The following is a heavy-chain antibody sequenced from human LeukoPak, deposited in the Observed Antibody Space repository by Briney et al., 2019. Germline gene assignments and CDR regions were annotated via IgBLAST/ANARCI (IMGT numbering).Heavy chain of an antibody. V-gene: IGHV1-69*05. Sequence: ASVKVSCKASGGTFSSYTISWVRQAPGQGLEWMGRIIPIFGTANYAQKFQGRVTITTDESTSTAYMELSSLRSEDTAVYYCARSDYGDYRFGYWGQGTLVTVSS. D-gene: IGHD4-17*01. J-gene: IGHJ4*02. CDR3: ARSDYGDYRFGY. CDR2: IIPIFGTA. CDR1: GGTFSSYT.